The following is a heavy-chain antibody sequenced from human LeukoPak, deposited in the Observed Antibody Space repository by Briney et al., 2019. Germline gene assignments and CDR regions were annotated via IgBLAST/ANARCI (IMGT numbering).Heavy chain of an antibody. CDR3: AKDDAWLRFGE. J-gene: IGHJ4*02. V-gene: IGHV3-23*01. CDR2: ISGSGGST. D-gene: IGHD3-10*01. CDR1: GFTFSSYG. Sequence: GGTLRLSCAASGFTFSSYGMSWVRQAPGKGLEWVSAISGSGGSTYYADSVKGRFTISRDNSKNTLYLQMNSLRAEDTAVYYCAKDDAWLRFGEWSQGTLVTVSS.